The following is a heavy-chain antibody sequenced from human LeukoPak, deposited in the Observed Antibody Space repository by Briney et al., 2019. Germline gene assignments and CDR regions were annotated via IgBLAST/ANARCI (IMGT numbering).Heavy chain of an antibody. Sequence: GGSLRLSCAASGFTFDDYAMHWVRQAPGKGLEWVSGTSWNSGSIGYADSVKGRFTISRDNAKNSLYLQMNSLRAEDTALYYCANAIDRYYYHGMDVWGQGTTVTVSS. V-gene: IGHV3-9*01. CDR3: ANAIDRYYYHGMDV. CDR2: TSWNSGSI. J-gene: IGHJ6*02. CDR1: GFTFDDYA.